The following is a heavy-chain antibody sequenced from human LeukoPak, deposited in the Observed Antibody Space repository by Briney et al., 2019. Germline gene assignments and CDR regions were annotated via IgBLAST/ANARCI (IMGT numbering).Heavy chain of an antibody. CDR2: INSDGSST. J-gene: IGHJ4*02. CDR3: AKANYDILTGIPAY. D-gene: IGHD3-9*01. CDR1: GFTFSSYW. V-gene: IGHV3-74*01. Sequence: GGSLRLSCAASGFTFSSYWMHWVRQAPGKGLVWVSRINSDGSSTSYADSVKGRFTISRDNAKNSLYLQMNSLRAEDTALYYCAKANYDILTGIPAYWGQGTLVTVSS.